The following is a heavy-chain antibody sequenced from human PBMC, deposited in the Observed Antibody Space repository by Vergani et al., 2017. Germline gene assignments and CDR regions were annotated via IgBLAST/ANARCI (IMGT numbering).Heavy chain of an antibody. V-gene: IGHV3-9*02. Sequence: EVQLVEPGGGLVQPGRSLRLSCAASGFSSDDYDMHWVGQAPGKGLEWVSGISWNSGRIVYAASVKGRFTISRDNAKYSMSLQMNSPGAEDTALYYCAGSSSWYIYFDYWGQGTLVTVSS. CDR1: GFSSDDYD. D-gene: IGHD6-13*01. CDR3: AGSSSWYIYFDY. J-gene: IGHJ4*02. CDR2: ISWNSGRI.